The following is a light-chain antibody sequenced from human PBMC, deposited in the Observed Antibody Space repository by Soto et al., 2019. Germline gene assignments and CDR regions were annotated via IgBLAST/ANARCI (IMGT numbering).Light chain of an antibody. J-gene: IGKJ5*01. V-gene: IGKV3-11*01. CDR3: QQRANWPLTT. CDR1: QSVSNF. Sequence: EIVLTQSPATLSLSPGERATLSCRASQSVSNFLAWYQQKPGQAPRLLIYDASNRATGIPARFSGSGSGTDFTLTTRSLEPEHFAIYYCQQRANWPLTTFGHGTRLEIK. CDR2: DAS.